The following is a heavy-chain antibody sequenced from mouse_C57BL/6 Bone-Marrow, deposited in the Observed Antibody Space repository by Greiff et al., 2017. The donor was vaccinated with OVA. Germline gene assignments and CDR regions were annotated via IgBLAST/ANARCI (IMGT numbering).Heavy chain of an antibody. Sequence: QVQLQQPGAELVKPGASVKMSCKASGYTFTSYWITWVKQRPGQGLEWIGDIYPGSGSTNYNEKFKSKATLTVDTSSSTAYMQLSSLTSEDSAVYYCASYYSNYGGFYYYAMDYWGQGTSVTVSS. D-gene: IGHD2-5*01. V-gene: IGHV1-55*01. J-gene: IGHJ4*01. CDR1: GYTFTSYW. CDR2: IYPGSGST. CDR3: ASYYSNYGGFYYYAMDY.